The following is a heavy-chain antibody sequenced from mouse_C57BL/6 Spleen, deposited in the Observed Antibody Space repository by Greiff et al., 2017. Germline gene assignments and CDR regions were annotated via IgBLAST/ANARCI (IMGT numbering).Heavy chain of an antibody. CDR3: ARSFITTVVEGYFDV. CDR1: GYSFTDYN. Sequence: EVKLMESGPELVKPGASVKISCKASGYSFTDYNMNWVKQSNGTSLEWIGVINPNYGTTSYNQKFKGKATLTVDQSSSTAYMQLNSLTSEDSAVYYCARSFITTVVEGYFDVWGTGTTVTVSS. D-gene: IGHD1-1*01. CDR2: INPNYGTT. V-gene: IGHV1-39*01. J-gene: IGHJ1*03.